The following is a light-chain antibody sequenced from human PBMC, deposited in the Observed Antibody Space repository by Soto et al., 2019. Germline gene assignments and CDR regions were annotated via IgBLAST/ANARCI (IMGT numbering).Light chain of an antibody. CDR3: QQYGFSLRT. V-gene: IGKV3-15*01. CDR1: QSVSGN. CDR2: GAS. J-gene: IGKJ1*01. Sequence: EVLMTQSPATLSVSPGERATLSCRASQSVSGNLAWYQQKPGQAPRLLIYGASTRATGIPARFSGSGSGTDFTLTISRLEPEDFAVYYCQQYGFSLRTFGQGTKVDIK.